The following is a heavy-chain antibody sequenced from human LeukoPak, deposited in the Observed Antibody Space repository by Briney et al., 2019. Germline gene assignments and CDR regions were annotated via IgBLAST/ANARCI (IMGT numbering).Heavy chain of an antibody. CDR2: IYHSGST. V-gene: IGHV4-39*01. CDR1: GVSVSNGSYY. D-gene: IGHD3-22*01. J-gene: IGHJ5*02. Sequence: SETLSLTCTVSGVSVSNGSYYWGWIRQPPGKGLEWIGGIYHSGSTYCNPSLKSPVTISVDTSKDQFSMKLRSVTAGDTAVYYCARHLPGDSNTWPRPWGQGHLVTVSS. CDR3: ARHLPGDSNTWPRP.